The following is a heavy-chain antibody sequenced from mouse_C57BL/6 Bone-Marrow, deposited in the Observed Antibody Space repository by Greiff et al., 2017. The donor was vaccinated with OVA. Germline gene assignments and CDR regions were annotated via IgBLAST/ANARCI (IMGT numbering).Heavy chain of an antibody. CDR1: GFTFSSYA. CDR3: ARDGVRRFDY. D-gene: IGHD2-14*01. V-gene: IGHV5-4*01. J-gene: IGHJ2*01. Sequence: EVKVVESGGGLVKPGGSLKLSCAASGFTFSSYAMSWVRQTPEKRLEWVATISDGGSYTYYPDNVKGRFTISRDNAKNNLYLQMSHLKSEDTAMYYCARDGVRRFDYWGQGTTLTVSS. CDR2: ISDGGSYT.